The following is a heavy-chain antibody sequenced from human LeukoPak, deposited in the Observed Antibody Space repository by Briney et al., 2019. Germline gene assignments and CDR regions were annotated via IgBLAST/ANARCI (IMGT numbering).Heavy chain of an antibody. V-gene: IGHV3-21*04. CDR2: ISSSSSYI. D-gene: IGHD3-10*01. CDR1: GFTFSSYS. CDR3: ASTMLRGVISRIDY. Sequence: PGGSLRLSCAASGFTFSSYSMNWVRQAPGKGLEWVSSISSSSSYIYYADSVKGRFTISRDNAKNSLYLQMNSLRAEDTAVYYCASTMLRGVISRIDYWGQGTLVTVSS. J-gene: IGHJ4*02.